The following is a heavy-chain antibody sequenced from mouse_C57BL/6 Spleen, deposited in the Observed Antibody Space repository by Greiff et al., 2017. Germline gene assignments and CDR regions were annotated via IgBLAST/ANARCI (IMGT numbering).Heavy chain of an antibody. Sequence: QLQESGAELVRPGASVKLSCKASGYTFTDYYINWVKQRPGQGLEWIARIYPGSGNTYYNEKFKGKATLTAEKSSSTAYMQLSSLTSEDSAVYFCARGFITTVVGYYFDYWGQGTTLTVSS. CDR3: ARGFITTVVGYYFDY. CDR2: IYPGSGNT. CDR1: GYTFTDYY. D-gene: IGHD1-1*01. V-gene: IGHV1-76*01. J-gene: IGHJ2*01.